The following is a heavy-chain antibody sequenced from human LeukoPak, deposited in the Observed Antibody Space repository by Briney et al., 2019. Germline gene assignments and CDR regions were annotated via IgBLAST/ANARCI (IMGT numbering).Heavy chain of an antibody. CDR2: ISGSGAKK. CDR3: TKARYYDFWSGYKGDAFDI. Sequence: WGSLRLSCAASGFTFTMYVMSWVRQAPGKGLEWVSGISGSGAKKYYADSVKGRFTISKDNSKNTLFLQMNTLRAEDTALYYCTKARYYDFWSGYKGDAFDIWGQGTMVAVSS. V-gene: IGHV3-23*01. D-gene: IGHD3-3*01. CDR1: GFTFTMYV. J-gene: IGHJ3*02.